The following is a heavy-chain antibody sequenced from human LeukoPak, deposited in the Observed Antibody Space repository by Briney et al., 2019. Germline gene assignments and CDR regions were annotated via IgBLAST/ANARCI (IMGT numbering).Heavy chain of an antibody. Sequence: SETLSLTCTVSGGSISSSSYYWGWIRQPPGKGLEWIGRIYDSGSTYYNPSLKSRVTISVDTSKNQFSLKLSSVTAADTAVYYCAREGPYFSSPVGATSLDYWGQGTLSPSPQ. J-gene: IGHJ4*02. V-gene: IGHV4-39*07. D-gene: IGHD1-26*01. CDR1: GGSISSSSYY. CDR2: IYDSGST. CDR3: AREGPYFSSPVGATSLDY.